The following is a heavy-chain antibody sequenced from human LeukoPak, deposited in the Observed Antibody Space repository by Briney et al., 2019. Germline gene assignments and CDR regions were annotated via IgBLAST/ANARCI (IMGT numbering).Heavy chain of an antibody. CDR2: ISAYNGNT. CDR1: GYIFTDYY. V-gene: IGHV1-18*01. Sequence: ASVKVSCKASGYIFTDYYIYWVRQAPGQGLEWMGWISAYNGNTNYAQKLQGRVTMTTDTSTSTAYMELRSLRSDDTAVYYCARDRGSWWLGFDYWGQGTLVTVSS. J-gene: IGHJ4*02. CDR3: ARDRGSWWLGFDY. D-gene: IGHD6-19*01.